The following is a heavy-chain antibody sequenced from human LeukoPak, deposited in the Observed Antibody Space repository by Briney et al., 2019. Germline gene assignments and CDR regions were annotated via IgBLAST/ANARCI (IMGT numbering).Heavy chain of an antibody. CDR1: DDSISDYY. V-gene: IGHV4-59*01. Sequence: PSETLSLTCTVSDDSISDYYRGWIRQPPGKGLEWIGYFHNSGTSTYNPSLKSRVTISADTSKNQFSLKLNSLTTADTAVYYCARVASYYYDSSGYYYEGFDYWGQGTLVTVSS. J-gene: IGHJ4*02. CDR3: ARVASYYYDSSGYYYEGFDY. CDR2: FHNSGTS. D-gene: IGHD3-22*01.